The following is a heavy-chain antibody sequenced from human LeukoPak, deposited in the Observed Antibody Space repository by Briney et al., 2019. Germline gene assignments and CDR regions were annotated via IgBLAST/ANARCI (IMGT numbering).Heavy chain of an antibody. D-gene: IGHD6-19*01. CDR2: IYYSGST. Sequence: SETLSLTCTVSGGSISSYYWSWIRQPPGKGLEWIGYIYYSGSTNYNPSLKSRVTISVDTSKNQFSLKLSSVTAADTAVYYCARHSSGWYGNQGAGMDVWGQGTTVTVSS. CDR3: ARHSSGWYGNQGAGMDV. V-gene: IGHV4-59*08. CDR1: GGSISSYY. J-gene: IGHJ6*02.